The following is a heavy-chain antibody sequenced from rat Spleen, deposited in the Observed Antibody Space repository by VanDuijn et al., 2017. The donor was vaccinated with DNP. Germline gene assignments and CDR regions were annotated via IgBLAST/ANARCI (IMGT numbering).Heavy chain of an antibody. CDR2: ITYDGSKT. Sequence: EVQLVESGGGFVQPGRSLKLSCAASGFTFSDYNMAWVRQAPKKGLGLVATITYDGSKTYYRDSVKGRFTISRDNAKSTQYLKMDSLRSEDTATYYCITFEGRNAWGQGTSVTVSS. J-gene: IGHJ4*01. CDR1: GFTFSDYN. CDR3: ITFEGRNA. V-gene: IGHV5S10*01. D-gene: IGHD1-11*01.